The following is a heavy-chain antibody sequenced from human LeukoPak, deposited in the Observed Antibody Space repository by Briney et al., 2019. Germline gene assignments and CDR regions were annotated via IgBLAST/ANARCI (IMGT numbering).Heavy chain of an antibody. CDR3: ARDRGRTTVVTPGDYYYYYGMDV. CDR2: IIPIFGTA. D-gene: IGHD4-23*01. V-gene: IGHV1-69*13. J-gene: IGHJ6*02. Sequence: SVKVSCKASGGTFSSYAISWVRQAPGQGLEWMGGIIPIFGTANYAQKFQGRVTITADESTSTAYMELSSLRSEDTAVYYCARDRGRTTVVTPGDYYYYYGMDVWGQGTTVTVSS. CDR1: GGTFSSYA.